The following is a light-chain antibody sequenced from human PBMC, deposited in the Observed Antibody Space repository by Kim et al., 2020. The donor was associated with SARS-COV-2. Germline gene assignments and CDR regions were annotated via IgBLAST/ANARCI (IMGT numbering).Light chain of an antibody. J-gene: IGLJ3*02. CDR2: LNSDGSH. CDR1: SGHSSYA. V-gene: IGLV4-69*01. Sequence: SVKLTCPPGSGHSSYAIAWHQQQPDKGPRYLMKLNSDGSHREGDGIPDRFAGSSSGAERYLTISSLQSEDEADYYCQTRGTGIGVSGEGTRLTVL. CDR3: QTRGTGIGV.